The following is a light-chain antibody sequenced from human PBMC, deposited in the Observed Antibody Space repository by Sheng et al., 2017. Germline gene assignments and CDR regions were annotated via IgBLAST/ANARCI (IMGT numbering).Light chain of an antibody. CDR1: QSVTSNY. CDR2: GAS. J-gene: IGKJ1*01. V-gene: IGKV3D-20*02. Sequence: IVLTQSPATLSLSPGERATLSCRASQSVTSNYLAWYQQRPGQAPRLLISGASSRATGIPDRFSGSGSETDFTLTISRLEPEDFAVYYCQQHSSWPWTFGQGTRVEIK. CDR3: QQHSSWPWT.